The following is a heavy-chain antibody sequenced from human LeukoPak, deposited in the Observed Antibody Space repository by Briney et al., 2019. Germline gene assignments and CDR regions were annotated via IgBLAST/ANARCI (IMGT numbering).Heavy chain of an antibody. CDR3: AKYFYDYSYYGMDV. Sequence: PGGSQRLSCAASGLTFSSHAMSWVRQAPGKGLEWVPTISGSRGSTYYADSVKGRFTISRDNSKNTVYLQMNSLRAEDTAVYYCAKYFYDYSYYGMDVWAKGPRSPSP. J-gene: IGHJ6*02. CDR2: ISGSRGST. V-gene: IGHV3-23*01. CDR1: GLTFSSHA. D-gene: IGHD2/OR15-2a*01.